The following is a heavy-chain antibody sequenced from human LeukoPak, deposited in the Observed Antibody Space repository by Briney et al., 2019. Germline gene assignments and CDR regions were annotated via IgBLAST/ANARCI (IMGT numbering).Heavy chain of an antibody. D-gene: IGHD3-22*01. CDR3: AKGSYYYDTSGYFDS. J-gene: IGHJ4*01. V-gene: IGHV3-23*01. CDR1: GFTFTDYA. CDR2: TKGNGGST. Sequence: PGGSLRLSCAASGFTFTDYAMNWVRQAPGKGLEWVASTKGNGGSTNYTDSVKDRFTISRDNSKNTVYLQMHSLRADDTAVYYCAKGSYYYDTSGYFDSWGHGALVTVPS.